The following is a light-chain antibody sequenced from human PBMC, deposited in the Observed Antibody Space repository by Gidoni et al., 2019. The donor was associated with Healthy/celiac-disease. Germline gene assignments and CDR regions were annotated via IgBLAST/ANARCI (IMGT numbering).Light chain of an antibody. CDR3: QSYGSRLSGVV. Sequence: QSVLTQPTPVAGAPGQGVTISCTGSSSNIGAGYDVHWYQQLPGTAPKLLIYGNSHRPSGVPDRFSGSKSGTSASLASTGLHAEDEADYYCQSYGSRLSGVVFGGGTKLTVL. V-gene: IGLV1-40*01. J-gene: IGLJ2*01. CDR1: SSNIGAGYD. CDR2: GNS.